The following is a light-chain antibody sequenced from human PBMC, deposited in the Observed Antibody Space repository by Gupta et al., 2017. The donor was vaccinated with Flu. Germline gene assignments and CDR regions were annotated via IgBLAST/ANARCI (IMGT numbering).Light chain of an antibody. J-gene: IGKJ2*01. CDR2: GAS. CDR1: QTFSNNF. CDR3: QLDEDAPAF. Sequence: LSLTPGERAVLSCRASQTFSNNFSACHQQNPGHAPSLLIYGASSTATRLPDRFIGSASGTDFTLTISILAPEAFPVYYCQLDEDAPAFFGQGTKMEIK. V-gene: IGKV3-20*01.